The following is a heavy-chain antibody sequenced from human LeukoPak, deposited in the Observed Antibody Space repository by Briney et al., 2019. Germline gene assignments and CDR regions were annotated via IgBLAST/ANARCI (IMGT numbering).Heavy chain of an antibody. J-gene: IGHJ4*02. CDR1: GGSISSSSYY. V-gene: IGHV4-39*07. Sequence: SETLSLTCTVSGGSISSSSYYWGWIRQPPGKGLEWIGSIYYSGSTNYNPSLKSRVTISVDTSRNQFSLKLSSVIAADTAMYYCARERYGDSVDYWGQGTLVTVSS. D-gene: IGHD4-17*01. CDR2: IYYSGST. CDR3: ARERYGDSVDY.